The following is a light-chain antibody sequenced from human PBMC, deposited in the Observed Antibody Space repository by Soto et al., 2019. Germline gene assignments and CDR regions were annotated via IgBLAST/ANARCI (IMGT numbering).Light chain of an antibody. Sequence: AIEMTQSPSSLSASVGDRVTITCRASQGIRNELGWYQQKPGEAPKLLIYAASTLQGGVPSRFSGSGSGTDFTLTISSLQPEDFATYYCLQDYNYPRTFGQGTKVEMK. CDR3: LQDYNYPRT. CDR2: AAS. V-gene: IGKV1-6*01. J-gene: IGKJ1*01. CDR1: QGIRNE.